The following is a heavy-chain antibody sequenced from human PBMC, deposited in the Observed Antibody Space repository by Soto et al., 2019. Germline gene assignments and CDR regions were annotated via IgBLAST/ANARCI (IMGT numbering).Heavy chain of an antibody. J-gene: IGHJ5*02. V-gene: IGHV3-30-3*01. CDR3: AREEYNWNDVWFDP. CDR2: ISYDGSNK. D-gene: IGHD1-20*01. Sequence: VAVISYDGSNKYYADSVKGRFTISRDNSKNTLYLQMNSLRAEDTAVYYCAREEYNWNDVWFDPWGQGTLVTVSS.